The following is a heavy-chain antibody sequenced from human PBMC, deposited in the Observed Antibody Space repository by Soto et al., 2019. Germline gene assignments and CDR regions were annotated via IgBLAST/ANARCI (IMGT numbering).Heavy chain of an antibody. CDR1: GYSFTSYW. J-gene: IGHJ6*02. V-gene: IGHV5-51*01. Sequence: PGESLKISCKGSGYSFTSYWIGWVRQMPGKGLEWMGIIYPGDSDTRYNPSFQGQVTISADKSISTAYLQWSSLKASDTAMYYCASNGAAAGYYYYGMDVWGQGTTVTVSS. CDR2: IYPGDSDT. D-gene: IGHD6-13*01. CDR3: ASNGAAAGYYYYGMDV.